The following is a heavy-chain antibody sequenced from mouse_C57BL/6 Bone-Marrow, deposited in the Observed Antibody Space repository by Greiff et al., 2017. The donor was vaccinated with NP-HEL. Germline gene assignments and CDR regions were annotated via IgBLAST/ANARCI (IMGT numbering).Heavy chain of an antibody. CDR1: GFTFSSYA. J-gene: IGHJ2*01. CDR2: ISDGGSYT. CDR3: ARRDYYGSSYSLYFDY. V-gene: IGHV5-4*03. Sequence: EVKVEESGGGLVKPGGSLKLSCAASGFTFSSYAMSWVRQTPEKRLEWVATISDGGSYTYYPDNVKGRFTISRDNAKNNLYLQMSHLKSADTAMYYCARRDYYGSSYSLYFDYWGQGTTLTVSS. D-gene: IGHD1-1*01.